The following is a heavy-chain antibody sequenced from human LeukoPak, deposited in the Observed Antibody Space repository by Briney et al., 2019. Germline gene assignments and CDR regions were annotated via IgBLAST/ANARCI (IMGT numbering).Heavy chain of an antibody. J-gene: IGHJ6*03. CDR2: IYYSGST. CDR1: GGSISSSSYY. D-gene: IGHD3-10*01. Sequence: PSETLSLTCTVSGGSISSSSYYWGWIRQPPGTGLEWIGSIYYSGSTYYNPSLKSRVTISVDTSKNQFSLKLSPVTAADTAVYYCARMVRGVLQGHYYMDVWGKGTTVTISS. V-gene: IGHV4-39*07. CDR3: ARMVRGVLQGHYYMDV.